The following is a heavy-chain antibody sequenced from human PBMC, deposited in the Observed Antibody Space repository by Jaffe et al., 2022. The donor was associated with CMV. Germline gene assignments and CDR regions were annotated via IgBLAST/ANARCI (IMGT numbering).Heavy chain of an antibody. V-gene: IGHV4-4*07. Sequence: QVQLQESGPGLVKPSETLSLTCTVSGGSMSSNYWSWIRQSAGTGLEWIGRISSSGSTNYNPSLKSRLRMSVDTSRGQFSLKLTSVTAADTAVYYCATDNTSEKAYYYYHHGMGVWGQGTTVIVSS. J-gene: IGHJ6*02. CDR2: ISSSGST. CDR1: GGSMSSNY. CDR3: ATDNTSEKAYYYYHHGMGV. D-gene: IGHD2-21*01.